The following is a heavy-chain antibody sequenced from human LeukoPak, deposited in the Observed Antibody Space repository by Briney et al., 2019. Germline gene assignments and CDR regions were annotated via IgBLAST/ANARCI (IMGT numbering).Heavy chain of an antibody. CDR3: ASGSYDFWSGYLYYFDY. Sequence: GGSLRLSCAASGFTFSSYWMSWVRQAPGKGLEWVANIKQDGSEKYYVDSVKGRFTISRDNAKNSLYLQMDSLRAEDTAVYYCASGSYDFWSGYLYYFDYWGQGTLVTVSS. V-gene: IGHV3-7*01. J-gene: IGHJ4*02. CDR1: GFTFSSYW. CDR2: IKQDGSEK. D-gene: IGHD3-3*01.